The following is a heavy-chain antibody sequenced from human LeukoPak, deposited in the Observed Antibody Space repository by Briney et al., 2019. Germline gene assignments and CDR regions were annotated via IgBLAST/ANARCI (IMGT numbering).Heavy chain of an antibody. J-gene: IGHJ4*02. D-gene: IGHD6-13*01. Sequence: SETLSLTCTVSGGSISSSSYSWIRQPPGKGLEWIGEIYHSGSTNYNPSLKSRVTISVDKSKNQFSLKLTSVTAADTAVYYCARDVTSQQLQGFDYWGQGTLVTVSS. CDR3: ARDVTSQQLQGFDY. CDR2: IYHSGST. CDR1: GGSISSSS. V-gene: IGHV4-59*12.